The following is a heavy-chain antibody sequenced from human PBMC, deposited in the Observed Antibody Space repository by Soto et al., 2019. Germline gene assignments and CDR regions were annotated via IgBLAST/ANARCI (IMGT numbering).Heavy chain of an antibody. Sequence: ASVKLSRKASGYTFTSYVMHWVRQAPGQRLEWMGWINAGNGNTKYSQKFQGRVTITRDTSASTAYMELSSLRSEDTAVYYCARGEYDILTGYSPQYNWFDPWGQGTLVTVSS. J-gene: IGHJ5*02. V-gene: IGHV1-3*01. CDR3: ARGEYDILTGYSPQYNWFDP. CDR2: INAGNGNT. D-gene: IGHD3-9*01. CDR1: GYTFTSYV.